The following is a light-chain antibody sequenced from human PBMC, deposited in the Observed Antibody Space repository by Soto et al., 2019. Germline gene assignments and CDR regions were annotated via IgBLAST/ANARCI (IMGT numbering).Light chain of an antibody. V-gene: IGKV3-15*01. J-gene: IGKJ4*01. CDR3: QQYNDWPRT. Sequence: EIVMTQSPATLSVSPGERATLSCRASQSVNSNLAWYQQKPGQAPRILISGASTRATAIPARFSGSGSGTEFTLSISSLQSEDVAVYYCQQYNDWPRTFGGGTKVEIK. CDR2: GAS. CDR1: QSVNSN.